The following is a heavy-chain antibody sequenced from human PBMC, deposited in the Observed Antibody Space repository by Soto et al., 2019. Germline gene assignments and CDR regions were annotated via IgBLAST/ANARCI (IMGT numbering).Heavy chain of an antibody. CDR2: ISGYNGNT. CDR3: ASPLRYYDSSGYSLGY. V-gene: IGHV1-18*01. Sequence: ASVKVSCKASGYIFINYGITWVRQAPGQGLEWMGWISGYNGNTKYADKLQGRVTMTTDTSTTTAYMELRSLRSEDTAVYYCASPLRYYDSSGYSLGYWGQGTLVTVSS. CDR1: GYIFINYG. D-gene: IGHD3-22*01. J-gene: IGHJ4*02.